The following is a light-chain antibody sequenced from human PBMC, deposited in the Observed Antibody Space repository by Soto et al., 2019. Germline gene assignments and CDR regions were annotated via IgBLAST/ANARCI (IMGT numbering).Light chain of an antibody. J-gene: IGKJ1*01. CDR3: LQDYNYPPT. Sequence: AIQMTQSPSSLSASVGDRVTITCRASQGIRNDLGWYQQKPGKAPKLLIYAASSLQSGVPSRFSGGGSGTDFTLTIGSLKPEDFATYDCLQDYNYPPTFGPGTKVDIK. CDR2: AAS. CDR1: QGIRND. V-gene: IGKV1-6*01.